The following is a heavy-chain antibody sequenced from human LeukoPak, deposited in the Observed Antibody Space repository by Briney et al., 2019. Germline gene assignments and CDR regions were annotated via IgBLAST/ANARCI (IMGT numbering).Heavy chain of an antibody. CDR3: AKVETAAAATLREFDY. Sequence: GGSLRLSCAASGFTFSSYAMSWVRQAPGKGLEWVSSIGGSGGSTYYADSVKGRFTISRDNSKNTLYLQMNSLRAEDTAVYYCAKVETAAAATLREFDYWGQGTLVTVSS. J-gene: IGHJ4*02. CDR1: GFTFSSYA. V-gene: IGHV3-23*01. D-gene: IGHD6-13*01. CDR2: IGGSGGST.